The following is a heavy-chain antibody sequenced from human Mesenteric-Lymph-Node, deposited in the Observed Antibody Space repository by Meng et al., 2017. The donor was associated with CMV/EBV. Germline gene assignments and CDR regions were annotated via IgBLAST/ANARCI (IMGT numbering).Heavy chain of an antibody. Sequence: GASLKISCAASGGTFTDAWMSWVRQAPGKGLEVVGRIQRESYGEITDYAAPVKGRFTISREESKNTLYLQMNSLKTGDTAVYYCTADDRQLERRNYYYGLDVWGQGTTVTVSS. CDR1: GGTFTDAW. D-gene: IGHD1-1*01. CDR2: IQRESYGEIT. CDR3: TADDRQLERRNYYYGLDV. V-gene: IGHV3-15*01. J-gene: IGHJ6*02.